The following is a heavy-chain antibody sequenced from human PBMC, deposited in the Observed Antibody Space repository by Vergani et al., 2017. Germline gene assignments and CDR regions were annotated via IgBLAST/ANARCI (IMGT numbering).Heavy chain of an antibody. D-gene: IGHD3-10*01. CDR2: IRSGSSDI. Sequence: EAQLLESGGGLVPPGGSRRLFCAGAGFTLDTYTMAYVRQAPGKGLEWGATIRSGSSDIFYADSVKGRFTIARDNSKNTLFLQMNSLKDEDTAVYYCTTAWGLYYLHGEYFQYWGRGTLVSVSS. CDR1: GFTLDTYT. CDR3: TTAWGLYYLHGEYFQY. V-gene: IGHV3-21*02. J-gene: IGHJ1*01.